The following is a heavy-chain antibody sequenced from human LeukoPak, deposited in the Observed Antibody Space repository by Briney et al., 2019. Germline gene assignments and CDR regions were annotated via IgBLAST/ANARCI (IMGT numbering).Heavy chain of an antibody. CDR3: ARERDLRGAYCMDV. CDR1: GFTFRTYW. J-gene: IGHJ6*03. D-gene: IGHD5/OR15-5a*01. Sequence: GGSLRLSCAASGFTFRTYWMDWVRQAPGKGLVWVSRISSDGRNTIYPDAVKGRFTISRDNTNNILYLQMNSLRGDDTAVYYCARERDLRGAYCMDVWSKGTTVTVSS. V-gene: IGHV3-74*01. CDR2: ISSDGRNT.